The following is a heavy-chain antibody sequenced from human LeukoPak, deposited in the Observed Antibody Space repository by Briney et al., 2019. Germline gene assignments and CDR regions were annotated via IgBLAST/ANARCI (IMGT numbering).Heavy chain of an antibody. CDR1: GASITSHY. Sequence: SETLSLTCAVSGASITSHYWSWIRQSPGKRLEWIGYVYYSGSTDYNPSLKSRATISVDMSKNQFSLELRSVTAADTAVYYCARDMTEVPAYNWFELWGQGILVAVSS. D-gene: IGHD2-21*02. V-gene: IGHV4-59*11. CDR3: ARDMTEVPAYNWFEL. CDR2: VYYSGST. J-gene: IGHJ5*02.